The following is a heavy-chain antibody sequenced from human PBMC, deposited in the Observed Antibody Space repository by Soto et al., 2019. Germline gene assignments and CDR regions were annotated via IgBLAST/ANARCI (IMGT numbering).Heavy chain of an antibody. D-gene: IGHD5-12*01. CDR3: AGYERGYIGYGVFDY. Sequence: TSETLSLTCTVSGGSVSSGSYYWSWIRQPPGKGLEWIGYIYYSGSTNYNPSLKSRVTISVDTSKNQFSLKLSSVTAADTAVYYCAGYERGYIGYGVFDYWGQGTLVTVSS. J-gene: IGHJ4*02. V-gene: IGHV4-61*01. CDR1: GGSVSSGSYY. CDR2: IYYSGST.